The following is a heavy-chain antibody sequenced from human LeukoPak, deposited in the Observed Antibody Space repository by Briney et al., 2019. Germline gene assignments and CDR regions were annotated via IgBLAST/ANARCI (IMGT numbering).Heavy chain of an antibody. D-gene: IGHD6-19*01. CDR2: ISGSGGST. CDR3: AKGRQWLVSAFDI. J-gene: IGHJ3*02. V-gene: IGHV3-23*01. Sequence: GGSLRLSCVASGFTFSDYYMSWIRQAPGKGLEWISAISGSGGSTYYADSVKGRFTISRDNSKNTLYLQMNSLRAEDTAVYYCAKGRQWLVSAFDIWGQGTMVTVSS. CDR1: GFTFSDYY.